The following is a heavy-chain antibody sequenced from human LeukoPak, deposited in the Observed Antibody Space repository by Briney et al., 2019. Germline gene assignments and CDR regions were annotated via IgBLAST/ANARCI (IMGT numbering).Heavy chain of an antibody. D-gene: IGHD6-13*01. CDR3: ARGGSGQQLLLWYFDL. V-gene: IGHV3-48*03. Sequence: PGGSLRLSCAASGFTFSSYEMNWVRQAPGKGLEWVSYISRSGSPIYYSDSVKGRFTISRDNAKNSLYLQMNSLRAEDTAVYYCARGGSGQQLLLWYFDLWGRGTLVTVSS. CDR1: GFTFSSYE. J-gene: IGHJ2*01. CDR2: ISRSGSPI.